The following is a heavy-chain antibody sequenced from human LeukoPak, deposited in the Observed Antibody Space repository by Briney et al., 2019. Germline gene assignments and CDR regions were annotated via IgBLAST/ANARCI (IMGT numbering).Heavy chain of an antibody. D-gene: IGHD6-19*01. Sequence: GGSLRLSCAASGFTFSSYWMSWVGQAPGKGLEWVANIKQDGSEKYHVDSVKGRFTISRDNAKNSLYLQMNSLRAEDTAVYYCAREFRGWYRNNWFDPWGQGTLVTVSS. J-gene: IGHJ5*02. CDR1: GFTFSSYW. CDR3: AREFRGWYRNNWFDP. CDR2: IKQDGSEK. V-gene: IGHV3-7*01.